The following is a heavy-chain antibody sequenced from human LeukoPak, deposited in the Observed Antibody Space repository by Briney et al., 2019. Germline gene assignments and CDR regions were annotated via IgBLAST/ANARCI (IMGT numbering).Heavy chain of an antibody. CDR2: ISTTSSTI. J-gene: IGHJ4*02. CDR3: ARVDPFDY. V-gene: IGHV3-48*01. D-gene: IGHD3-9*01. Sequence: PGGSLRLSCAASGFTFSTYSVNWVRQAPGKGLEWVSFISTTSSTIYYADSVKGRFSISRDNAKNSLYLQMTSLRAEDTAIYYCARVDPFDYWGQGTLVIVSS. CDR1: GFTFSTYS.